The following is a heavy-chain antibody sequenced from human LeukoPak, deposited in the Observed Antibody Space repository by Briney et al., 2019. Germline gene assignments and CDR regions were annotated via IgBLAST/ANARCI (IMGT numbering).Heavy chain of an antibody. CDR2: ISYRGDT. V-gene: IGHV4-30-4*01. CDR3: ARTRLQSARGFDY. J-gene: IGHJ4*02. Sequence: SETLSLTCTVSGVSLSGGDYYWGWVRQPPGRGLEWIGYISYRGDTYYSPSLKSRVTISADTSKNQISLKLSSVTAADTAVYYCARTRLQSARGFDYWGQGTLVTVSS. CDR1: GVSLSGGDYY. D-gene: IGHD4-11*01.